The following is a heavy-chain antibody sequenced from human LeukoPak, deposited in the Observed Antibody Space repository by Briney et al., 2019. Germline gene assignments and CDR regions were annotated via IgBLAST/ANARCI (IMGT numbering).Heavy chain of an antibody. CDR2: IKNKTDSGTT. V-gene: IGHV3-15*01. CDR1: GFTFRNAW. Sequence: GGSLRLSCAASGFTFRNAWMSWVRQAPAKGLEGVGRIKNKTDSGTTDYAAPVKGRFTISRDDSKNTLYLQMNSLKTEDTAVYYCTLEAVDAFDIWGQGTMVTVSS. CDR3: TLEAVDAFDI. J-gene: IGHJ3*02. D-gene: IGHD6-19*01.